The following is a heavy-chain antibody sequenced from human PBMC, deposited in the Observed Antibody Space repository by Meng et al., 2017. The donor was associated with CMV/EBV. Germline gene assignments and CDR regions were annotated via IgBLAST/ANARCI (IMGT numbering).Heavy chain of an antibody. V-gene: IGHV6-1*01. J-gene: IGHJ6*02. CDR1: GDSVSINSAA. CDR2: TYYRSKLYN. Sequence: SQTLSLTGAISGDSVSINSAAWNWIRQSPSRCLEWLGRTYYRSKLYNDYAVSVKSRITINPDTSKNQFSLQLNSVTPEDTAVYYCARGRDRPYYYYGMDVWGQGTTVTVSS. D-gene: IGHD5-24*01. CDR3: ARGRDRPYYYYGMDV.